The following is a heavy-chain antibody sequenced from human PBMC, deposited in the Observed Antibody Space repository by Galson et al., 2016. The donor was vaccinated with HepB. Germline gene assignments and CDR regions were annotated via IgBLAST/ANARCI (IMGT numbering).Heavy chain of an antibody. D-gene: IGHD5-12*01. V-gene: IGHV4-39*01. CDR3: ARRDNGYDWGLYGMDV. J-gene: IGHJ6*02. CDR2: IYDSGNT. CDR1: GDSISSNSYY. Sequence: TLSLTCIVSGDSISSNSYYWVWIRQPPGKRLEWIGSIYDSGNTYYNPSLNSRVTISVDASKNQFSLKLNSVTTADSAVYYCARRDNGYDWGLYGMDVWGQGTTVTVSS.